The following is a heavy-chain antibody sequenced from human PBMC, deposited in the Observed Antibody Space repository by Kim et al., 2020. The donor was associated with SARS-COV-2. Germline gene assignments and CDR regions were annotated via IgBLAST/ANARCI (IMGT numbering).Heavy chain of an antibody. D-gene: IGHD3-9*01. CDR1: GGSINSSYYY. CDR2: VYYSGTS. Sequence: SETLSLTCTVSGGSINSSYYYWGWIRQPPGKGLDWIGTVYYSGTSYYNPSLKSRGTISVDTSDNQFSLILTSVTAADTAVYYCARSYYGILTGHNWFDP. J-gene: IGHJ5*02. V-gene: IGHV4-39*01. CDR3: ARSYYGILTGHNWFDP.